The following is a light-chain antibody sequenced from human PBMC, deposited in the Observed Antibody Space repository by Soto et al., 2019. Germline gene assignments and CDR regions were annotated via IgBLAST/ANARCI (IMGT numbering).Light chain of an antibody. J-gene: IGKJ2*01. Sequence: EIVLTQSPGTLSLSPGERATLSCRASQSVSSSYLAWYQQKPGQAPRLLIYGASSRATGIPDRFSGSGSGTDFTLPISRLEPEDFAVYYSQQYGSSPLYTVGQGTKLEIK. V-gene: IGKV3-20*01. CDR2: GAS. CDR3: QQYGSSPLYT. CDR1: QSVSSSY.